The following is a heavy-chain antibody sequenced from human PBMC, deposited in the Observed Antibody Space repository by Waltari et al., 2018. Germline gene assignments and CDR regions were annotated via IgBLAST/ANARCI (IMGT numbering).Heavy chain of an antibody. CDR1: GYTFTGYY. Sequence: QVQLVQSGAEVKTPGASVKVSCKASGYTFTGYYMHWVRQAPGQGLEWMGWINPNSGGTNYAQKFQGRVTRTRDTSISTAYMELSRLRSDDTAVYYCARGDSSGYYPYAEYFQHWGQGTLVTVSS. CDR3: ARGDSSGYYPYAEYFQH. CDR2: INPNSGGT. J-gene: IGHJ1*01. V-gene: IGHV1-2*02. D-gene: IGHD3-22*01.